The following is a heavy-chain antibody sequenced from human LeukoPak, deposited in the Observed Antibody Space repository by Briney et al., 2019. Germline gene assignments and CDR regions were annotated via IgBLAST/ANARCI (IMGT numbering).Heavy chain of an antibody. V-gene: IGHV3-23*01. J-gene: IGHJ4*02. CDR3: AKDKAPGSRHTPSDY. D-gene: IGHD2-2*02. Sequence: GGSLTLSCAASGFTFSTYAMSWVRQAPGKGLEWVSGISASGGTTYYADSVKGRFTISRDNSKNTLYLQMNSLRGEDTAVYYCAKDKAPGSRHTPSDYWGQGALVTVSS. CDR1: GFTFSTYA. CDR2: ISASGGTT.